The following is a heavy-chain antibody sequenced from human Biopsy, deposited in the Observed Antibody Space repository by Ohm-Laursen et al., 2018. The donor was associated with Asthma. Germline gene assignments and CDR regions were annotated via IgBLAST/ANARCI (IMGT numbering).Heavy chain of an antibody. CDR2: HDHEEGGT. J-gene: IGHJ4*02. V-gene: IGHV1-24*01. CDR1: GYRLTDLS. CDR3: ASDFPKDYVRYNFQF. Sequence: EASVKVSCKISGYRLTDLSMHWVRQAPGQGLEWMGGHDHEEGGTVNARRFQGRVTMTEDTSTDKAYMELSSLSSDDTAVYYCASDFPKDYVRYNFQFWGQGTLVTVSS. D-gene: IGHD4-17*01.